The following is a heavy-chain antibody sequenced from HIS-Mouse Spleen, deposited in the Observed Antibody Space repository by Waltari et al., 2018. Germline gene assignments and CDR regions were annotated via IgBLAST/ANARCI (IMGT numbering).Heavy chain of an antibody. Sequence: QLQLQESGPGLVKPSETLSLTCTVSGGSISSSSYYWGWIRQPPGKGLEWIGSIYYSGSTHYNPSLKSRVTISVDTSKTQCSRTLSSVTAADTAVYYCAREIPYSSSWYDWYFDLWGRGTLVTVSS. J-gene: IGHJ2*01. D-gene: IGHD6-13*01. V-gene: IGHV4-39*07. CDR1: GGSISSSSYY. CDR2: IYYSGST. CDR3: AREIPYSSSWYDWYFDL.